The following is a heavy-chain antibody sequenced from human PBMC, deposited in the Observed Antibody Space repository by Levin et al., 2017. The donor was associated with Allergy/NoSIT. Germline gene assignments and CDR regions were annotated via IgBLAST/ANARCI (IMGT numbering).Heavy chain of an antibody. D-gene: IGHD6-13*01. CDR2: ILYDGSNE. J-gene: IGHJ4*02. CDR1: GFTFSRNG. CDR3: AKDRSTTWSFDY. Sequence: PGGSLRLSCAASGFTFSRNGMHWVRQAPGKGLEWVAVILYDGSNEYYADSVEGRFTISRDTSKNTLYLQMNSLRPEDTAVYYCAKDRSTTWSFDYWGQGTLVTVSS. V-gene: IGHV3-30*18.